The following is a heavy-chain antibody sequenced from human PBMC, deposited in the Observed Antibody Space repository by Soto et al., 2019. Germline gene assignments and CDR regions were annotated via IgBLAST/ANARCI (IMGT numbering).Heavy chain of an antibody. CDR1: GFTFSSYA. CDR2: ISYDGSNK. J-gene: IGHJ5*02. D-gene: IGHD3-22*01. Sequence: EGSLRLSCAASGFTFSSYAMHWVRQAPGKGLEWVAVISYDGSNKYYADSVKGRFTISRDNSKNTLYLQMNSLRAEDTAVYYCARGGSTVLTTPFDPWGQGTLVTVSS. V-gene: IGHV3-30-3*01. CDR3: ARGGSTVLTTPFDP.